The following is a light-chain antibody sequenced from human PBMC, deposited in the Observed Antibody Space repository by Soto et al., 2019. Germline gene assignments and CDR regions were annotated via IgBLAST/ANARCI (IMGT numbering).Light chain of an antibody. V-gene: IGKV1-39*01. CDR1: QSVGNH. J-gene: IGKJ3*01. CDR3: QQSYSSPA. Sequence: DIQMTQSPSSLSASVGDRVIMTCRTSQSVGNHLNWYQQKPGKAPKVLIYGTSTLQSGVPSRFSGSRSGTEFTLTISSLQPEDFATYYCQQSYSSPAFGPGTKVDIK. CDR2: GTS.